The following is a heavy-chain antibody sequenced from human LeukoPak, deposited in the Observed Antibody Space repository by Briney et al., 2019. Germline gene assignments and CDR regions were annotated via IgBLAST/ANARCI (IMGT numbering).Heavy chain of an antibody. Sequence: GGSLRLSYAASGFTFSSYGMSWVRQAPGKGLEWVSAISGSGNTYYADFLKGRFTISRDNSKNTLFLQMSSLTAEDTAIYYCAQSGAPLPLYLDSWGQGSLVTVSS. CDR1: GFTFSSYG. CDR3: AQSGAPLPLYLDS. V-gene: IGHV3-23*01. D-gene: IGHD3-10*01. CDR2: ISGSGNT. J-gene: IGHJ4*02.